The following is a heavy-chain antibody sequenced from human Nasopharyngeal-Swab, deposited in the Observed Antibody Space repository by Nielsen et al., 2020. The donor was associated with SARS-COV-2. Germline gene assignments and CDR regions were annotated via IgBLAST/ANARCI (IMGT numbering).Heavy chain of an antibody. J-gene: IGHJ5*02. CDR2: ISHNSGT. V-gene: IGHV4-59*11. CDR1: GVSITSQY. Sequence: SETLSLTCTVSGVSITSQYWSWIRQPPGKGLEWIGYISHNSGTSYNPSLKSQVTMFMDTSKNQFSLRLTSVTAADTAVYYCAKEGATGWFDPCGQGTLVTVSS. CDR3: AKEGATGWFDP.